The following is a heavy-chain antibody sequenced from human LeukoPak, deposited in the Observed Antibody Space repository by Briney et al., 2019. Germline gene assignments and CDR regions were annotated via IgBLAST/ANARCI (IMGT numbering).Heavy chain of an antibody. CDR3: ASVPDRGWLPFDY. Sequence: VASVKVSCKASGGTFSSYAISWVRQAPGPGLEWMGGIIPIFGTTNYAQNFQGRITITTDESTSTAYMELSSLTSEDTAVYYCASVPDRGWLPFDYWGQGILVTVSS. J-gene: IGHJ4*02. V-gene: IGHV1-69*05. D-gene: IGHD5-24*01. CDR1: GGTFSSYA. CDR2: IIPIFGTT.